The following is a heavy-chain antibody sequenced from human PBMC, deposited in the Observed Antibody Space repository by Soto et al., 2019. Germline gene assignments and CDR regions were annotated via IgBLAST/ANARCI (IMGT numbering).Heavy chain of an antibody. J-gene: IGHJ4*02. CDR2: LSYEGSEE. Sequence: GGSLRLSCAASGFNFGVFGIHWVRQAPGKGLEWLSVLSYEGSEEYYADSVRGRFTISRDNSKNTLFLQMDSLRVDDTGVYYCALTRRSSLLEVAGPGFEYWGQGTLVTVSS. CDR3: ALTRRSSLLEVAGPGFEY. V-gene: IGHV3-30*03. D-gene: IGHD6-19*01. CDR1: GFNFGVFG.